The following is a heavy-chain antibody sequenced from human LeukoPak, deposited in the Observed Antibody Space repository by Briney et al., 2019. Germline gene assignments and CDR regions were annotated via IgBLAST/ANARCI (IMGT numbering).Heavy chain of an antibody. CDR1: GFTFSSYW. CDR3: ARKSGQQLRYYYYMDV. V-gene: IGHV3-48*01. D-gene: IGHD6-13*01. J-gene: IGHJ6*03. Sequence: PGGSLRLSCAASGFTFSSYWMSWVRQAPGKGLEWVSYISSSSSTIYYADSVKGRFTISRDNAKSSLYLQMNSLRAEDTAVYYCARKSGQQLRYYYYMDVWGKGTTVTVSS. CDR2: ISSSSSTI.